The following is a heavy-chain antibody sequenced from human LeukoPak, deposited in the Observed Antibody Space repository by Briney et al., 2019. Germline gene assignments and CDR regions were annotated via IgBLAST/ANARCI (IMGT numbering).Heavy chain of an antibody. J-gene: IGHJ6*03. CDR3: AREPYSSSAGYYYYYMDV. V-gene: IGHV3-74*01. CDR2: INSDGSST. CDR1: GFTFSSYW. Sequence: GGSLRLSCAASGFTFSSYWMHWVRQAPGKGLVWFSRINSDGSSTSYADSVRGRFTISRDNAKNTLYLQMNSLRAEDTAVYYCAREPYSSSAGYYYYYMDVWGKGTTVTVSS. D-gene: IGHD6-6*01.